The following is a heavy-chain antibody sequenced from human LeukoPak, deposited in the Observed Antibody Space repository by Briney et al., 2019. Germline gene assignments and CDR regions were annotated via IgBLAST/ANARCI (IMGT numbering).Heavy chain of an antibody. V-gene: IGHV3-20*04. CDR2: IDWNGSST. CDR3: AKDLGSSWSLNFDY. CDR1: GFTFEDYG. D-gene: IGHD6-13*01. J-gene: IGHJ4*02. Sequence: GGSLRLSCVVSGFTFEDYGMSWVRQAPGKGLEWVSGIDWNGSSTGYVDSVKGRFTISRDNSKNTPYLQMNSLRAEDTAVYYCAKDLGSSWSLNFDYWGQGTLVTVSS.